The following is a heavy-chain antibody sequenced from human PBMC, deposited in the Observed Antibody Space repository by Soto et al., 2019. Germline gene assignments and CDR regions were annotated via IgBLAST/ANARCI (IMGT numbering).Heavy chain of an antibody. J-gene: IGHJ4*02. D-gene: IGHD3-16*01. V-gene: IGHV3-72*01. Sequence: GSLRLSCAASGFTFSDRYMDWVRQAPGKGLEWVGRTKNKANSYTTEYAASVKGRFTISRDDSRNSVYLQMNSLKTDDTAVYYCTIEGAYPGPDFDYWGQGTLVTVSS. CDR2: TKNKANSYTT. CDR1: GFTFSDRY. CDR3: TIEGAYPGPDFDY.